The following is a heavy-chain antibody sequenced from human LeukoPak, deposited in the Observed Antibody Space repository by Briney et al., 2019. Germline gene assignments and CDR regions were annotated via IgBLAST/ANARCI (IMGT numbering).Heavy chain of an antibody. CDR2: IKQDGSDK. Sequence: PGGSLRLSCAASGFTLSTYWMCWVSQAPGKGLEWAANIKQDGSDKFYVDSVKGRFTISRDNAKNSMYLQMSSLRAEDTAIYYCARVLPVASRDYWGQVTLVTVSS. V-gene: IGHV3-7*01. CDR1: GFTLSTYW. CDR3: ARVLPVASRDY. J-gene: IGHJ4*02. D-gene: IGHD2-2*01.